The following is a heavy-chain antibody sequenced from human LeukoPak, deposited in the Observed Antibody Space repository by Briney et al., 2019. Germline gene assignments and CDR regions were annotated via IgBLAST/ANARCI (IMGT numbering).Heavy chain of an antibody. Sequence: ASVQVSCKASGYSFTNYDINWVRQATGHGLEWMGWMNPNSGTVGYAQKFQGRVTMTRNASISAAYMELSSLTSEDAAVYYCTRGASDYWGENYFDYWGQGSLVTVSS. J-gene: IGHJ4*02. CDR1: GYSFTNYD. CDR2: MNPNSGTV. V-gene: IGHV1-8*01. D-gene: IGHD7-27*01. CDR3: TRGASDYWGENYFDY.